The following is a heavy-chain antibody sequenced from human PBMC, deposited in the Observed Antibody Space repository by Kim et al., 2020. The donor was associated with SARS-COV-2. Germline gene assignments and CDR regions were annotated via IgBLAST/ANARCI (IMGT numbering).Heavy chain of an antibody. V-gene: IGHV4-39*01. CDR1: GGSISSSSYY. D-gene: IGHD6-19*01. CDR2: IYYSGST. J-gene: IGHJ4*02. CDR3: ARLSVAGVFDY. Sequence: SETLSLTCTVSGGSISSSSYYWGWIRQPPGKGLEWIGSIYYSGSTYYNPSLKSRVTISVDTSKNQFSLKLSSVTAADTAVYYCARLSVAGVFDYWGQGTLVTVSS.